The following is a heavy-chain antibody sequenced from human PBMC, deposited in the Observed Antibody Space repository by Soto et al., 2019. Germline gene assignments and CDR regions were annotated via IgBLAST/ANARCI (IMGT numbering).Heavy chain of an antibody. V-gene: IGHV3-64D*08. J-gene: IGHJ4*02. Sequence: GESLKISCSASGFTFSSYAMHWVRQAPGKGLEYVSAISSNGGSTYYADSVKGRFTISRDNSKNTLYLQMSSLRAEDTAVYYCVSRFIVVVTAIVDYWGQGTLVTVSS. CDR1: GFTFSSYA. CDR2: ISSNGGST. D-gene: IGHD2-21*02. CDR3: VSRFIVVVTAIVDY.